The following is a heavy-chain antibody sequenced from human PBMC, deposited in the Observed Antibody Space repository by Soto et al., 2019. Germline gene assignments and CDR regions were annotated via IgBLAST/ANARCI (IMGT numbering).Heavy chain of an antibody. J-gene: IGHJ4*02. D-gene: IGHD3-10*01. V-gene: IGHV3-23*01. CDR2: ISGSGGST. CDR1: GFTFSSYA. Sequence: GGSLRLSCAASGFTFSSYAMSWVRQAPGKGLEWVSAISGSGGSTYYADSVKGRFTISRDNSKNTLYLQMNSLRAEDTAVYYCAKDRGVYYYGSGSYFGYWGQGTLVTVSS. CDR3: AKDRGVYYYGSGSYFGY.